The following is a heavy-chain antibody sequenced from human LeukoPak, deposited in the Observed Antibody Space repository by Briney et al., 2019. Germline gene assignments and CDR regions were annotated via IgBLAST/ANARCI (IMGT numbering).Heavy chain of an antibody. CDR2: ISWTGDST. J-gene: IGHJ4*02. D-gene: IGHD1-26*01. CDR3: AKDKRRGSHALPEY. V-gene: IGHV3-43D*04. CDR1: GFTFDDYA. Sequence: PLGFLRLSCAASGFTFDDYAFHWVRQAPGKGLEWLSLISWTGDSTYFADSVKGRFTISRDNSKNSAYLQMNNLRLEDTAFYYCAKDKRRGSHALPEYWGQGTLVTVSS.